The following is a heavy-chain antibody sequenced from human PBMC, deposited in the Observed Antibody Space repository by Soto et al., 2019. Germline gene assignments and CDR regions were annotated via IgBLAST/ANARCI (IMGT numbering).Heavy chain of an antibody. D-gene: IGHD2-8*01. CDR1: GFTFSSYW. CDR3: ARVPTGKYGVWNY. Sequence: EEQLVESGGGLVQPGGSLRLSCAASGFTFSSYWMHWVRQAPGKGLVWVSRINPGGSITAYADSVKGRFTISRDTAKNTLYMQMNSLGDDDTGVYYCARVPTGKYGVWNYWGQGTLVTVSP. CDR2: INPGGSIT. J-gene: IGHJ4*02. V-gene: IGHV3-74*01.